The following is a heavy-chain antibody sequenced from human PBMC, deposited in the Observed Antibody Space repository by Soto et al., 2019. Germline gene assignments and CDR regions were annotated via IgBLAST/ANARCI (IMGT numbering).Heavy chain of an antibody. J-gene: IGHJ6*02. Sequence: SETLSLTCAVSGYSTSSGYYWGWIRQPPGKGLEWIGSIYHSGSTYYNPSLKSRVTISVDTSKNQFSLKLSSVTAADTAVYYCARESGELQLWSYYYYYGMDVWGQGTTVTVSS. V-gene: IGHV4-38-2*02. CDR2: IYHSGST. D-gene: IGHD5-18*01. CDR3: ARESGELQLWSYYYYYGMDV. CDR1: GYSTSSGYY.